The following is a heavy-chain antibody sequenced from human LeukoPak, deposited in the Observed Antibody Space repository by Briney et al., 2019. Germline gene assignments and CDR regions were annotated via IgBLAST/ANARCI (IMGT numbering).Heavy chain of an antibody. J-gene: IGHJ4*02. D-gene: IGHD4-17*01. CDR1: GFTFSTYA. CDR3: AKDQWAYDDYPHFDC. Sequence: GGSLRLSCAASGFTFSTYAMSWVRQAPGKGLEWVSAISGSGANTYYAASVRGRFTISIDNSKNRLYLQVNSLSAEDTAVYYCAKDQWAYDDYPHFDCWGQGALVTVCS. CDR2: ISGSGANT. V-gene: IGHV3-23*01.